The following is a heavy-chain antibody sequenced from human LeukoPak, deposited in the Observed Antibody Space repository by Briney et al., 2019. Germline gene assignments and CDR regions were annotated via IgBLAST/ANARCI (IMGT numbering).Heavy chain of an antibody. CDR3: ARGYCSGGSCPNDY. CDR2: ISAYNGNT. D-gene: IGHD2-15*01. Sequence: GASVKVSCKASGYTFTNHAMNWVRQAPGQGLEWMGWISAYNGNTNYAQKLQGRVTMTTDTSTSTAYMELRSLRSDDTAVYYCARGYCSGGSCPNDYWGQGTLVTVSS. J-gene: IGHJ4*02. CDR1: GYTFTNHA. V-gene: IGHV1-18*01.